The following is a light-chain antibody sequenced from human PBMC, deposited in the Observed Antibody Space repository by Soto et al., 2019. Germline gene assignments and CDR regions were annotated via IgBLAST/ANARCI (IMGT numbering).Light chain of an antibody. CDR1: NSNIGRNT. J-gene: IGLJ3*02. CDR3: AAWDESPNVPV. V-gene: IGLV1-44*01. CDR2: SDN. Sequence: QPVLTQPPSASGTPGQRVTISCSGSNSNIGRNTVNWYQQFPGAAPYLLIHSDNQRPSGVPDRFSGSRSGTSASLAISGLQSEDEADYYCAAWDESPNVPVFGGGTKLTVL.